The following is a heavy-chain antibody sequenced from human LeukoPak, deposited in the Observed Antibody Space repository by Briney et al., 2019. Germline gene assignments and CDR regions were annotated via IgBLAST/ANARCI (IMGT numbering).Heavy chain of an antibody. CDR2: INPNSGGT. CDR3: ARDLGHDYGDYPGY. J-gene: IGHJ4*02. Sequence: ASVTVSCKASGYTFTGYYMHWVRQAPGQGLEWMGWINPNSGGTNYAQKFQGRVTMTRDTSISTAYMELSRLRSDDTAVYYCARDLGHDYGDYPGYWGRGTLVTVSS. CDR1: GYTFTGYY. V-gene: IGHV1-2*02. D-gene: IGHD4-17*01.